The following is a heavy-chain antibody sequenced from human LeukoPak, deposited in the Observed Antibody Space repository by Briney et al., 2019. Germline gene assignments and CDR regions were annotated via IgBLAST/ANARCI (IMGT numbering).Heavy chain of an antibody. V-gene: IGHV3-15*01. D-gene: IGHD3-3*01. CDR3: TFFWSRYYNSSV. CDR2: IKSKTDGGTT. Sequence: GGSLRLSCAASGFTFSNAWMSWVRQAPVKGLEWVGRIKSKTDGGTTDYAAPVKGRFTISRDDSKNTLYLQMNSLKTEDTAVYYCTFFWSRYYNSSVWGQGTLVTVSS. J-gene: IGHJ4*02. CDR1: GFTFSNAW.